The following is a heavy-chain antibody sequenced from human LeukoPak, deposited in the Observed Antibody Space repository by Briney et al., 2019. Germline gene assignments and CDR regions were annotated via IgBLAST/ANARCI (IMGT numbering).Heavy chain of an antibody. V-gene: IGHV3-66*02. CDR2: IYSGGST. CDR1: GFSVSSYG. J-gene: IGHJ5*02. CDR3: ARGCSSTSCFNSFNWFDP. D-gene: IGHD2-2*01. Sequence: GGSLRLSCAVSGFSVSSYGMSWVRQAPGKGLEWVSVIYSGGSTYYADSVKGRFTISRDNSKNTLYLQMNSLRAEDTAVYYCARGCSSTSCFNSFNWFDPWGQGTLVTVSS.